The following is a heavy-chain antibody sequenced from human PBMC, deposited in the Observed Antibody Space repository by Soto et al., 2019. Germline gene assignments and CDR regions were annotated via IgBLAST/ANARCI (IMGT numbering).Heavy chain of an antibody. CDR3: VRDRGCSWSRVDF. CDR2: ISYDLSEE. CDR1: GFAFTTYG. D-gene: IGHD6-13*01. V-gene: IGHV3-30*03. J-gene: IGHJ4*02. Sequence: QVQLVESGGGVVQPGRSLRLSCEASGFAFTTYGMHWVRQTPGKGLEWVAIISYDLSEEYYADSVKGRFTISRDNSKNMLYLQMNSLSVEDTAVYYCVRDRGCSWSRVDFWGQGTLVTVSS.